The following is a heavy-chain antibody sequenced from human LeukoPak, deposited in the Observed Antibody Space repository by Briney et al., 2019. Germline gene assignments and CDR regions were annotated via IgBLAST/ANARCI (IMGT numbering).Heavy chain of an antibody. Sequence: SETLSLTCTVSGGSISSSSYYWGWIRPPPGKGLEWIGSIYYSGSTYDNPSLKSRVTISVDTSKNQFSLKLSSVTAADTAVYYCARRRFSSGWYPFDYWGQGTLVTVSS. CDR1: GGSISSSSYY. CDR2: IYYSGST. J-gene: IGHJ4*02. CDR3: ARRRFSSGWYPFDY. V-gene: IGHV4-39*01. D-gene: IGHD6-19*01.